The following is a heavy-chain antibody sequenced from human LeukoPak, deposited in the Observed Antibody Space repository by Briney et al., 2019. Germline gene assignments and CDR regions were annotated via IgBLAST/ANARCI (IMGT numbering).Heavy chain of an antibody. CDR2: IWYDGSNK. CDR1: GFTFSSYG. V-gene: IGHV3-33*01. CDR3: ARDCTNGVCYGTDFDY. J-gene: IGHJ4*02. Sequence: GRALRLSCAASGFTFSSYGMHWVRQAPGKGLEWVAVIWYDGSNKYCADSVKGRFTISRDNSKNTLYLQMDSLRAEDTAVYYCARDCTNGVCYGTDFDYWGQGTLVTVSS. D-gene: IGHD2-8*01.